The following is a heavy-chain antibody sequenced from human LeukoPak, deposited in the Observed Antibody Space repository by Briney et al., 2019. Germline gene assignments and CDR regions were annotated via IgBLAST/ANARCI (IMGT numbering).Heavy chain of an antibody. CDR2: ISAYNGNT. J-gene: IGHJ4*02. CDR3: ARVAWGNYYDSSGYYGYFDY. CDR1: GYTFTSYG. D-gene: IGHD3-22*01. Sequence: ASVKVSCKASGYTFTSYGISWVRQAPGQGLEWMGWISAYNGNTNYAQKLQGRVTMTTDTSTSTAYMELRSLRSDDTAVYYCARVAWGNYYDSSGYYGYFDYWGQGTLVTVSS. V-gene: IGHV1-18*01.